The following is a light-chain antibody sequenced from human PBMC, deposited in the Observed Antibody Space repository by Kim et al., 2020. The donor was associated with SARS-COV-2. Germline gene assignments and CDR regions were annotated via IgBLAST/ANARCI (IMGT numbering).Light chain of an antibody. Sequence: VGDRVPISGRARPDISNSLAWRQQKQGNGPQRLIFSAYPLQSGVSVRFSGSGAGRDFTLTIRSVQTEDVATYYCQKYNTAPWTFGQGTKMDSK. V-gene: IGKV1-27*01. CDR2: SAY. CDR1: PDISNS. CDR3: QKYNTAPWT. J-gene: IGKJ1*01.